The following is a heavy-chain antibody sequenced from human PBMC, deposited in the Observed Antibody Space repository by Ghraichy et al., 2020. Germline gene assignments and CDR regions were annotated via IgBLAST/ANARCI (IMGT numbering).Heavy chain of an antibody. V-gene: IGHV3-30*18. CDR2: ISYDGSNK. CDR3: AKEGYYYGSANWFDP. Sequence: GGSLRLSCAASGFTFSSYGMHWVRQAPGKGLEWVAVISYDGSNKYYADSVKGRFTISRDNSKNTLYLQMNSLRAEDTAVYYCAKEGYYYGSANWFDPLGQGTLVTVSS. CDR1: GFTFSSYG. J-gene: IGHJ5*02. D-gene: IGHD3-10*01.